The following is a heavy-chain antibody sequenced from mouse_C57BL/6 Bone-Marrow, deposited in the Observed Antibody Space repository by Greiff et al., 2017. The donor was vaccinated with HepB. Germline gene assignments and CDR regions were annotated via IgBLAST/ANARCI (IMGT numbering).Heavy chain of an antibody. D-gene: IGHD1-1*01. CDR1: GYSFTDYN. J-gene: IGHJ1*03. Sequence: EVKLQESGPELVKPGASVKISCKASGYSFTDYNMNWVKQSNGKSLEWIGVINPNYGTTSYNQKFKGKATLTVDQSSSTAYMQLNSLTSEDSAVYYCARSYYGSSPGNFDVWGTGTTVTVAS. CDR2: INPNYGTT. V-gene: IGHV1-39*01. CDR3: ARSYYGSSPGNFDV.